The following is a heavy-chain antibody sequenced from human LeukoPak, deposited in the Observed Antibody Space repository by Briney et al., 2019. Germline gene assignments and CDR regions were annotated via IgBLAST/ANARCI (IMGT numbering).Heavy chain of an antibody. CDR2: IYYSGST. Sequence: SETLSLTCTVSGGSMSGYYWSWIRQPPGTGLEYMGYIYYSGSTNYNPSLKSRVTISIDTSKDQFSLTLSSVTAADTAVYYCAKLIGARRLPRDYYYYMDVWGKGTTVTVSS. CDR3: AKLIGARRLPRDYYYYMDV. CDR1: GGSMSGYY. V-gene: IGHV4-59*01. J-gene: IGHJ6*03. D-gene: IGHD6-6*01.